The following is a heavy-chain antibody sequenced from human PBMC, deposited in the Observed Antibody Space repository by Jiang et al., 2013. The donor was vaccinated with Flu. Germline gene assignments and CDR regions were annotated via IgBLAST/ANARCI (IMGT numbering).Heavy chain of an antibody. Sequence: LLKPSETLSLTCAVYGGSFSGYYWTWIRQSPGMGLEWIGEINHSGSTNYNPSLQSRLTISVDTSKNQFSLKLSSVTAADTAVYYCASVYRIAAADNNWFDPWGQGTLVTVSS. J-gene: IGHJ5*02. V-gene: IGHV4-34*01. CDR3: ASVYRIAAADNNWFDP. CDR2: INHSGST. CDR1: GGSFSGYY. D-gene: IGHD6-13*01.